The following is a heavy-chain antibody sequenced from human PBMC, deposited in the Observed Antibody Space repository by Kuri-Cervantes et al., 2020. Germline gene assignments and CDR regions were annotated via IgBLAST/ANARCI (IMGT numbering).Heavy chain of an antibody. CDR3: ARQGVLMVSDY. D-gene: IGHD3-10*01. V-gene: IGHV5-51*01. Sequence: KASCKGSGYSFTSYWIAWVRQMPGKGLEWMGIIYPADSDTRHSPSFQGQVTISADKSISTAYLQWSSPKASDTAMYYCARQGVLMVSDYWGQGTLVTVSS. CDR2: IYPADSDT. J-gene: IGHJ4*02. CDR1: GYSFTSYW.